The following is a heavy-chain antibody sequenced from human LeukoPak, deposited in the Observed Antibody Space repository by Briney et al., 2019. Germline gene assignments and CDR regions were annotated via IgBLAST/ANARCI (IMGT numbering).Heavy chain of an antibody. Sequence: QPGGSLRLSCAASGYRFSTSDMHWVRQASGRGLEWVSSIASTGETYYAPSVEGRFTISRENAKNSLYLQMNSLRGGDTAIYHCVRGGEIGLDYWGQGALITVSS. CDR3: VRGGEIGLDY. D-gene: IGHD3-16*01. CDR2: IASTGET. CDR1: GYRFSTSD. V-gene: IGHV3-13*01. J-gene: IGHJ4*02.